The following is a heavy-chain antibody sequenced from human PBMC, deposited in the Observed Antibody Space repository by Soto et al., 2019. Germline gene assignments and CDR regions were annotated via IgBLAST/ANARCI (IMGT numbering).Heavy chain of an antibody. D-gene: IGHD2-2*02. V-gene: IGHV3-23*01. CDR3: AKDQGPAAISYYYGMDV. CDR2: ISGSGGST. CDR1: GFTFSSYA. Sequence: GGSLRLSCAASGFTFSSYAMSWVRQAPGKGLEWVSAISGSGGSTYYADSVKGRFTISRDNSKNTLYLQMNSLRAEDTAVYYCAKDQGPAAISYYYGMDVWGQGTTVTVSS. J-gene: IGHJ6*02.